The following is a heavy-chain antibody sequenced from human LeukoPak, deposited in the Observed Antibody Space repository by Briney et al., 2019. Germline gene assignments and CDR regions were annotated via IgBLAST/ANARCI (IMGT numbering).Heavy chain of an antibody. CDR1: GGSISSGGYY. CDR3: ARDMIENAFDI. V-gene: IGHV4-31*03. Sequence: SETLSLTCTVSGGSISSGGYYWSWIRQHPGKGLEWIGYIYYSGSTYYNPSLKSRVTISVDTSKNQFSLKRSSVTAADTAVYYCARDMIENAFDIWGQGTMVTVSS. D-gene: IGHD3-22*01. J-gene: IGHJ3*02. CDR2: IYYSGST.